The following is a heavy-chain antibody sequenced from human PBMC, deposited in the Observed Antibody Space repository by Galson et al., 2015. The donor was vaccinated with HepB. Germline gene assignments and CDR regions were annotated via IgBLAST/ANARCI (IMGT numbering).Heavy chain of an antibody. CDR1: GFSLTTGMC. Sequence: PALAKPTQRLTLTCTFSGFSLTTGMCVSWSRQRPGMALEWLELIDWHDDEYYSTSLKTRLTISKDTSKNQVVLTMTNMDPVDTATYYCARTYYSYGMDVWGQGTTVTVSS. CDR2: IDWHDDE. CDR3: ARTYYSYGMDV. J-gene: IGHJ6*02. V-gene: IGHV2-70*01.